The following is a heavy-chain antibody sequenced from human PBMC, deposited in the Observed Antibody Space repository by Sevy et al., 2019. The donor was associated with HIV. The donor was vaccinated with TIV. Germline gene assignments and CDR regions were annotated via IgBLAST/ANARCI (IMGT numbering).Heavy chain of an antibody. Sequence: ASVKVSCKASGYNFYIHWVRQASGQGLEWMGRVTPNSGATTYAQRFQGRVAMTMDTSISTAYMELSGLKSDDTAIYYCAGQSLGWYNWFDPWGQGTLVTVSS. CDR2: VTPNSGAT. J-gene: IGHJ5*02. CDR3: AGQSLGWYNWFDP. D-gene: IGHD6-19*01. CDR1: GYNFY. V-gene: IGHV1-2*06.